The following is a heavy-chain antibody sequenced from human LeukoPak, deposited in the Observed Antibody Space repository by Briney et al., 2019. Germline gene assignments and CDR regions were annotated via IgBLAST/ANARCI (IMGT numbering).Heavy chain of an antibody. V-gene: IGHV1-18*01. Sequence: GASVTVSFTASGYTFTIYGISWVRQAPGQGGERMGWISAYNGNTNYAQKLQGRVTMTTDTSTSTAYMELSSLRSDDTAVYYCARDRRISRIVVGGHYFDYCGQGTLVTVSS. CDR3: ARDRRISRIVVGGHYFDY. J-gene: IGHJ4*02. D-gene: IGHD2-15*01. CDR1: GYTFTIYG. CDR2: ISAYNGNT.